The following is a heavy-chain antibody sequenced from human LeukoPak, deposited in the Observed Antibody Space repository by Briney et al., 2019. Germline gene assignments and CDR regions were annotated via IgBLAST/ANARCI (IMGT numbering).Heavy chain of an antibody. D-gene: IGHD3-10*01. Sequence: GGSLRLSCAASGFTFSSYSMNWVRQATGKGLEWVANIKQDGSEKYYVDSVKGRFAISRDNAKNSLYLQMNSLRAEDTAVYYCARDPGVLLWFGELLPVDIWGQGTMVTVSS. CDR2: IKQDGSEK. V-gene: IGHV3-7*03. CDR3: ARDPGVLLWFGELLPVDI. J-gene: IGHJ3*02. CDR1: GFTFSSYS.